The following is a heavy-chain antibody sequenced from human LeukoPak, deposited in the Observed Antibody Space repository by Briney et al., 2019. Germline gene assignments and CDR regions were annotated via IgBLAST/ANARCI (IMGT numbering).Heavy chain of an antibody. Sequence: GGSLRLSCAASEFTFTSYWMSWVRQAPGKGLEWVANIEQDGSDNYHLGSVMGRFTISRDNAKNSLYLQMNSLRAEDTAVYYCARDRGYCSGGTCRIHYFDYWGQGTLVTVSS. CDR2: IEQDGSDN. CDR1: EFTFTSYW. V-gene: IGHV3-7*04. CDR3: ARDRGYCSGGTCRIHYFDY. D-gene: IGHD2-15*01. J-gene: IGHJ4*02.